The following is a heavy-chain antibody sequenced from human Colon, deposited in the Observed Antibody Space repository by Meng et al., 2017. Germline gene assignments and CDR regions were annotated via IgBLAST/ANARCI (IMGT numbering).Heavy chain of an antibody. J-gene: IGHJ3*02. D-gene: IGHD3-22*01. CDR2: IYYSGST. Sequence: SETLSLTCTVSGGSVSSGSYYWSWIRQPPGKGLEWIGYIYYSGSTNYNPSLKSRVTISVDTSKNQFSLKLSSVTAADTDVYYCARDDKNILTYYYDSSGYAPFYIWGQGTMVTVSS. V-gene: IGHV4-61*01. CDR1: GGSVSSGSYY. CDR3: ARDDKNILTYYYDSSGYAPFYI.